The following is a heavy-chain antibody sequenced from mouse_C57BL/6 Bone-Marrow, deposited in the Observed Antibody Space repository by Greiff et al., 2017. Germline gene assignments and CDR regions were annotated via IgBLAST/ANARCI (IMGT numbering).Heavy chain of an antibody. Sequence: EVQLQQSGAELVRPGASVKLSCTASGFNIKDDYMHWVKQRPEKGLEWIGWIDPENGDTEYASKFQGKATITADTSSNTAYLQLSSLTSEDTAVYYCTLGNFDDWGQGTTLTVSS. CDR2: IDPENGDT. V-gene: IGHV14-4*01. CDR1: GFNIKDDY. CDR3: TLGNFDD. J-gene: IGHJ2*01.